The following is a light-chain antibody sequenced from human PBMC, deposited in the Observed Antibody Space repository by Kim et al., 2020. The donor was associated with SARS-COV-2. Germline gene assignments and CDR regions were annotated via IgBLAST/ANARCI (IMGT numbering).Light chain of an antibody. CDR3: QQYSSYYT. CDR2: DVS. Sequence: GVRVTITCRASQSISNWLAWFQQKPGKAPKLLIYDVSNLQSGVPSRFSGSGSGTEFTLTISSLQPDDFATYYCQQYSSYYTFGQGTKLEI. CDR1: QSISNW. V-gene: IGKV1-5*01. J-gene: IGKJ2*01.